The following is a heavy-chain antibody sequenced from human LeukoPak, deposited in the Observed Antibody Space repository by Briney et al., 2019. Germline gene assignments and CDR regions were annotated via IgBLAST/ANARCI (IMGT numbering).Heavy chain of an antibody. CDR3: ARETPMVKGDALDI. CDR1: GFIFSNYE. V-gene: IGHV3-48*03. D-gene: IGHD5-18*01. J-gene: IGHJ3*02. CDR2: TTTSGGFK. Sequence: GGSLRLSCAASGFIFSNYEMNWVRQAPGKGLEWISYTTTSGGFKIYADSVKGRFTISRDNAKNSLYLQLNSLRAEDTGLYYCARETPMVKGDALDIWGQGTMVTVSS.